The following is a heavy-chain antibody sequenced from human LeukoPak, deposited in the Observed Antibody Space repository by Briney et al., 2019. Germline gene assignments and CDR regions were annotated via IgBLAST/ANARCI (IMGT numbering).Heavy chain of an antibody. CDR1: GGSISSTSYY. V-gene: IGHV4-39*07. J-gene: IGHJ2*01. CDR2: IYYSGST. CDR3: ARVGYSSGWSHFDL. Sequence: PSETLSLTCTVSGGSISSTSYYWGWIRQPPGKGLEWIGSIYYSGSTNYNPSLKNRVTISADTSKNQFSLKLSSVTAADTAVYYCARVGYSSGWSHFDLWGRGTLVTVSS. D-gene: IGHD6-19*01.